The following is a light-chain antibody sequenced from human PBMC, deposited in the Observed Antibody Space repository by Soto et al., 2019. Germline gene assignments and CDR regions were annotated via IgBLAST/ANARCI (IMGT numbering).Light chain of an antibody. Sequence: EIVLTQSPGTLSLSPGERATLSCRASRSVSNNYLAWYQQKPGQAPRLLIYGASNRATGIPDRFSGSGSGTDSTLTISRLEPEDFAVYYCQQYGSSGTFGQGTKVDIK. CDR1: RSVSNNY. CDR3: QQYGSSGT. J-gene: IGKJ1*01. CDR2: GAS. V-gene: IGKV3-20*01.